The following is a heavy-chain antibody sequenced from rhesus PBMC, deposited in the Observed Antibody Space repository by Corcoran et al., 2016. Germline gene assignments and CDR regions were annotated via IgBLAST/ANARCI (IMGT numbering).Heavy chain of an antibody. V-gene: IGHV3S42*01. D-gene: IGHD3-22*01. CDR3: VKGLYYWSGSDV. CDR2: LNRGGDKT. CDR1: GFSVSGFW. J-gene: IGHJ5-1*01. Sequence: EVHLVESGGGLAKPGGSLRLSCAASGFSVSGFWMNWARQTPGKGLEGISSLNRGGDKTFSADSVKGRFAISRDNTKNTLFLQMNNLRAEDTAVYYCVKGLYYWSGSDVWGAGVPVTVS.